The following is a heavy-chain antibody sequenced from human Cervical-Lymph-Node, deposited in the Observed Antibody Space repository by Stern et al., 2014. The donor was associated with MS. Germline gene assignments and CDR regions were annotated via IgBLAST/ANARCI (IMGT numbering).Heavy chain of an antibody. D-gene: IGHD3-10*01. J-gene: IGHJ5*02. Sequence: ESGPTLVKPTQTLTLTCTFSGFSLSTSGVGVGWIRQPPGKALEWLALIYWDDDKRYSPSLKSRLTITKDTSKNQVVLTMTNMDPVDTATYYCAHSFFRITMVRGVINWFDPWGQGTLVTVSS. CDR3: AHSFFRITMVRGVINWFDP. CDR2: IYWDDDK. V-gene: IGHV2-5*02. CDR1: GFSLSTSGVG.